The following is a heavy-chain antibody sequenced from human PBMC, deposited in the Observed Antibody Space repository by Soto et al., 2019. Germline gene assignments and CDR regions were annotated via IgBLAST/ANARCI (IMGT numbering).Heavy chain of an antibody. CDR2: IYTGGNT. CDR3: ARDRASGY. CDR1: GFTVSSNY. D-gene: IGHD3-3*01. V-gene: IGHV3-66*01. J-gene: IGHJ4*01. Sequence: GSLRLSCAASGFTVSSNYMSWVRQAPGKGLEWVSVIYTGGNTFYADSVKGRFTISRDNSKNTLYLQMNSLRVEDTAVYYCARDRASGYWGQGTLVTVSS.